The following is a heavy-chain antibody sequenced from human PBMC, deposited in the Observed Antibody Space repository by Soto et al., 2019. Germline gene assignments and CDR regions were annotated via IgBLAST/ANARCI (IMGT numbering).Heavy chain of an antibody. D-gene: IGHD3-10*01. CDR1: GGTFSSYA. Sequence: QVQLVQSGAEVKKPGSSVKVSCKASGGTFSSYAISWVRQAPGQGLEWMGGIIPIFGTANYAQKFQGRVTITADESTSTADMELSSLRSEDTAVYYCARGGEFDFGLVDAFDIWGQGTMVTVSS. J-gene: IGHJ3*02. V-gene: IGHV1-69*01. CDR3: ARGGEFDFGLVDAFDI. CDR2: IIPIFGTA.